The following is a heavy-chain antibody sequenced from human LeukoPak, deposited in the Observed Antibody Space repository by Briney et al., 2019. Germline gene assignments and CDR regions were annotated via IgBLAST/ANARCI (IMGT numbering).Heavy chain of an antibody. J-gene: IGHJ4*02. CDR2: IYSGGST. V-gene: IGHV3-66*01. CDR3: ARGPERYSSSWYLDY. D-gene: IGHD6-13*01. CDR1: GFTVISNY. Sequence: GGSLRLSCAASGFTVISNYMSWVRQAPGKGLEWVSVIYSGGSTYYADSVEGRFTISRDNSKNTLYLQMNSLRAEDTAVYYCARGPERYSSSWYLDYWGQGTLVTVSS.